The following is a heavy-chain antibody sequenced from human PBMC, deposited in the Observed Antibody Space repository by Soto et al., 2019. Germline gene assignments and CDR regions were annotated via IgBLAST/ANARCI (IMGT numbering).Heavy chain of an antibody. D-gene: IGHD3-22*01. V-gene: IGHV4-31*03. CDR1: GGSISSGGYY. CDR2: IYYSGST. Sequence: QVQLQESGPGLVKPSQTLSLTCTVSGGSISSGGYYWSWIRQHPGKGLEWMGYIYYSGSTYYNPSLKSRVTISVDTSKNQFSLKLRSVTAADTAVYFCARSRTYYYDSSGFLDYWGQGTLVTVSS. CDR3: ARSRTYYYDSSGFLDY. J-gene: IGHJ4*02.